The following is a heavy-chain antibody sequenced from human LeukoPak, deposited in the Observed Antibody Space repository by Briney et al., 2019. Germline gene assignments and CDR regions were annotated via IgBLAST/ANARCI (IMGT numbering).Heavy chain of an antibody. D-gene: IGHD3-22*01. CDR3: ARGDSSGYYYVQWFDP. Sequence: PSETLSLTCTVSGYSISSGYYWGWIRQPPGKGLEWIGSIYHSGSTYYNPSLKSRVTISVDTSKNQFSLKLSSVTAADTAVYYCARGDSSGYYYVQWFDPWGQGTLVTVSS. V-gene: IGHV4-38-2*02. J-gene: IGHJ5*02. CDR1: GYSISSGYY. CDR2: IYHSGST.